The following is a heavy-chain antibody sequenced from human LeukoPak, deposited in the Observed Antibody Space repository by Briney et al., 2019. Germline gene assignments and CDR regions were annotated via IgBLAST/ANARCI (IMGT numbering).Heavy chain of an antibody. Sequence: PGGSLRLSCAASGFTFNNYNMNWVRQAPGKGLEWVPYISYSSSYIYYADSVKGRFTISRDSAKNSLYLQMNSLRAEDTAVYYCAREIGYCSSTSCSGNYFDYWGQGTLVTVSS. CDR2: ISYSSSYI. V-gene: IGHV3-21*01. CDR3: AREIGYCSSTSCSGNYFDY. CDR1: GFTFNNYN. D-gene: IGHD2-2*01. J-gene: IGHJ4*02.